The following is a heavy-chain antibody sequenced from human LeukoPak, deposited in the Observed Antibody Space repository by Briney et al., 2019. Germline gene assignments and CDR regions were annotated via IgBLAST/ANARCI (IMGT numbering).Heavy chain of an antibody. Sequence: PGGSLRLSCAASGFTFNSYWMSWVRQAPGKGLEWVANIKQDGSEKYYVDSVKGRFTISRDNAKNSLYLQMNSLRAEDTAVYYCAREFERYSGSYSGFDYWGQGTLVTVSS. CDR2: IKQDGSEK. J-gene: IGHJ4*02. CDR1: GFTFNSYW. CDR3: AREFERYSGSYSGFDY. V-gene: IGHV3-7*03. D-gene: IGHD1-26*01.